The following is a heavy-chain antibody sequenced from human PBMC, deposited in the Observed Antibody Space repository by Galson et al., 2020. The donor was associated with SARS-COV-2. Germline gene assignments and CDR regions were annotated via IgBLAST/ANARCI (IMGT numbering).Heavy chain of an antibody. V-gene: IGHV5-51*01. CDR3: ARHRSFGELLSFPYCDY. J-gene: IGHJ4*02. CDR1: GYSFTSYW. D-gene: IGHD3-10*01. CDR2: IYPGDHDT. Sequence: GESLKIPRKGSGYSFTSYWIGWVRQLPGKGLEWMGIIYPGDHDTRHSPSFQGQVTISADKSISTAYLQWSSLKASDTAVYDCARHRSFGELLSFPYCDYWGQGTLVTVSS.